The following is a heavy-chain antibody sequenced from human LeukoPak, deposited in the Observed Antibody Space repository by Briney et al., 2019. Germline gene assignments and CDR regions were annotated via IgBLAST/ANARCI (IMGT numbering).Heavy chain of an antibody. CDR1: GGSISSYY. D-gene: IGHD3-10*01. J-gene: IGHJ5*02. Sequence: SETLSLTCTVSGGSISSYYWSWIRQPPGKGLEWIGYIYYSGSTNYNPSLKSRVTISVDTSKNQFSLKLSSVTAADTAVYYCARTTYCYGSGSWNWFDPWGQGTLVTVSS. CDR2: IYYSGST. CDR3: ARTTYCYGSGSWNWFDP. V-gene: IGHV4-59*08.